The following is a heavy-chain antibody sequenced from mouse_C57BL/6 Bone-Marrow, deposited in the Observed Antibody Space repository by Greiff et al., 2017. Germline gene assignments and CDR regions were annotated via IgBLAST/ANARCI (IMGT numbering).Heavy chain of an antibody. J-gene: IGHJ4*01. CDR2: IHPNSGST. D-gene: IGHD2-12*01. CDR3: SRAYYKGEDY. V-gene: IGHV1-64*01. CDR1: GYTFTSYW. Sequence: QVQLQQPGAELVKPGASVKLSCKASGYTFTSYWMHWVKQRPGQGLEWIGMIHPNSGSTNYNEKFKSKATLTVDKSSSTAYMQLSSLTSEDSAVYYCSRAYYKGEDYWGQGTSVTVSS.